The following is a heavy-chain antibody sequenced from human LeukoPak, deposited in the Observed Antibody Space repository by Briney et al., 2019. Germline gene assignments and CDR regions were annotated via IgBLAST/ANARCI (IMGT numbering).Heavy chain of an antibody. CDR2: ISGSGGTT. CDR1: GFTFSSHA. Sequence: PGGSLRLSCAPSGFTFSSHAMSWVRQAPGKGLEWVSLISGSGGTTYYADSVKGRFTISRHNSKNTLYLQMNSLRAEDTAVYYCAKGSWNYYGSGSYLYYFDYWGQGTLVTVSS. CDR3: AKGSWNYYGSGSYLYYFDY. V-gene: IGHV3-23*01. J-gene: IGHJ4*02. D-gene: IGHD3-10*01.